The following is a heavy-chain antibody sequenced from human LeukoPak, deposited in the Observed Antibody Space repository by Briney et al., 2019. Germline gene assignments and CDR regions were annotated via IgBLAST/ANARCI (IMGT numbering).Heavy chain of an antibody. CDR2: MNPNSGNT. Sequence: ASVKVSCKASGYTFTSYDINWVRQATGQGLEWMGWMNPNSGNTGYAQKFQGRVTITADESTSTAYMELSSLRSEDTAVYYCARARVIENWFDPWGQGTLVTVSS. CDR1: GYTFTSYD. J-gene: IGHJ5*02. CDR3: ARARVIENWFDP. V-gene: IGHV1-8*01. D-gene: IGHD3-16*02.